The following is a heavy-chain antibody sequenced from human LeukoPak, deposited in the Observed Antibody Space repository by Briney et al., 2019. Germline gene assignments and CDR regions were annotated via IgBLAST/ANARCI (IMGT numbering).Heavy chain of an antibody. CDR1: GYTFTSYG. CDR3: ARDAEDIVVVPAAYYYGMDV. Sequence: ASVKVSCKASGYTFTSYGISWVRQAPGQGLEWMGWISAYNGNTNYAQKLQGRVTMTTDTSTSTAYMELRSLRSDDTAVYYCARDAEDIVVVPAAYYYGMDVWGQGTTVTVSS. J-gene: IGHJ6*02. D-gene: IGHD2-2*01. CDR2: ISAYNGNT. V-gene: IGHV1-18*01.